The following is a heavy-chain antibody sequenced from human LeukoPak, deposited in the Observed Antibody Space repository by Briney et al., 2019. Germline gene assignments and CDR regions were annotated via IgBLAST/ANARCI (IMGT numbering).Heavy chain of an antibody. CDR2: ISDSGNTT. Sequence: PGGSLRLSCAASGFTFSSYAMSWVRQAPGKGLEWVSAISDSGNTTYCADSAKGRFTISRDNSKNTLYLQMNSLRAEDTAVYYCVKDPPITMVRGVIIDFDYWGQGTLVTVSS. CDR1: GFTFSSYA. V-gene: IGHV3-23*01. J-gene: IGHJ4*02. CDR3: VKDPPITMVRGVIIDFDY. D-gene: IGHD3-10*01.